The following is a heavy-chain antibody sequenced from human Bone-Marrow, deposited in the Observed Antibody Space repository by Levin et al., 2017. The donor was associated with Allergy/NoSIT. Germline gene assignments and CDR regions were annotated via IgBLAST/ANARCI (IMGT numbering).Heavy chain of an antibody. D-gene: IGHD2-15*01. CDR3: ARGRPQYCSGGTCGNYYCDY. CDR2: MNPHISNL. CDR1: GYTFSSYD. J-gene: IGHJ4*02. Sequence: ASVKVSCKASGYTFSSYDINWVRQATGQGLEWMGWMNPHISNLGYAQKFQGRVTMTRNTSISTAYMELFSLKSDDTAVYYCARGRPQYCSGGTCGNYYCDYWGQGTLVTVSS. V-gene: IGHV1-8*01.